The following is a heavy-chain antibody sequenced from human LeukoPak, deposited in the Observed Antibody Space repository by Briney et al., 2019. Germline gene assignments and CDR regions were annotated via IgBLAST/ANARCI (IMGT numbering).Heavy chain of an antibody. CDR2: ISGSGGST. V-gene: IGHV3-23*01. Sequence: PGGSLRLSCAASGFTFSSYAMSWVRQAPGKGLEWVSAISGSGGSTYYADSVKGRFTISRDNSKNTLYLQMNSLRAEDTAVYYCAKHGSGSYYSDWFDPWGQGTLVTVSS. CDR3: AKHGSGSYYSDWFDP. D-gene: IGHD3-10*01. CDR1: GFTFSSYA. J-gene: IGHJ5*02.